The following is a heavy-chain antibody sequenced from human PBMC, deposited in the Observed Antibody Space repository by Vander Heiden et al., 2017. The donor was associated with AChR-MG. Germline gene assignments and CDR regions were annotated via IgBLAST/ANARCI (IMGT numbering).Heavy chain of an antibody. CDR3: ARGVGSSSPDY. CDR1: RFTFSSYW. Sequence: EVLLVASGGGLVQPGGSLRLSCAASRFTFSSYWMSWVRQAPGKGLEWVANIKQDGSEKYYVDSVKGRFTISRDNAKNSLYLQMNSLRAEDTAVYYCARGVGSSSPDYWGQGTLVTVSS. CDR2: IKQDGSEK. V-gene: IGHV3-7*01. J-gene: IGHJ4*02. D-gene: IGHD6-6*01.